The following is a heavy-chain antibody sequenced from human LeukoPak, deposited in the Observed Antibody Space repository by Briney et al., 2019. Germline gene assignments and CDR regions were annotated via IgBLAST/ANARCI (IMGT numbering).Heavy chain of an antibody. D-gene: IGHD1-1*01. Sequence: SQTLSLTCAISGDSVSSNSAAWNWIRQSPSRGLEWLGRTYYRSKWYNDYAVSVKSRITINPDTSKNQFSLKLSSVTAADTAVYYCARAGKGDWNDVFGLKLFDPWGQGTLVTVSS. CDR1: GDSVSSNSAA. V-gene: IGHV6-1*01. CDR3: ARAGKGDWNDVFGLKLFDP. J-gene: IGHJ5*02. CDR2: TYYRSKWYN.